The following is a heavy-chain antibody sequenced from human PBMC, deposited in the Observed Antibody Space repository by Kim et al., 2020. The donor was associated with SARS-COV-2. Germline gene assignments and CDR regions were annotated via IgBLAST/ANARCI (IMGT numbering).Heavy chain of an antibody. J-gene: IGHJ3*02. Sequence: SETLSLTCSVSVDSISTAGYYWSWIRQHPGKGLEWIGYIDYSGSTSYNPSLKSRVIISVDTSKNQFSLKLRSVTAADTAMYYCAREDRPMATTNDVFDI. CDR1: VDSISTAGYY. CDR3: AREDRPMATTNDVFDI. CDR2: IDYSGST. D-gene: IGHD5-12*01. V-gene: IGHV4-31*03.